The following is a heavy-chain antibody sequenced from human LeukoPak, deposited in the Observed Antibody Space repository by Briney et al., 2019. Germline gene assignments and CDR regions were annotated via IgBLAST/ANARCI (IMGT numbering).Heavy chain of an antibody. J-gene: IGHJ4*02. V-gene: IGHV3-23*01. CDR2: ISGSGGST. CDR1: GFTFSSYA. Sequence: GGSLRLSCAASGFTFSSYAMSWVRQAPGKGLEWVSAISGSGGSTYYADSVKGRFTISRDNSKNTLYLQMNSLGAEDTAVYYCAKVNGYYFVGPNDYWGQGTLVTVSS. D-gene: IGHD3-22*01. CDR3: AKVNGYYFVGPNDY.